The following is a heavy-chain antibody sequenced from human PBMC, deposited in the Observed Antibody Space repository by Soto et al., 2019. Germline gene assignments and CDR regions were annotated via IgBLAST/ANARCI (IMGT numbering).Heavy chain of an antibody. CDR1: GYTFTSYA. J-gene: IGHJ4*02. V-gene: IGHV1-3*05. CDR2: INAGNGNT. CDR3: ARVSGWYVLDY. Sequence: QVQLVQSGAEEKKPGASVKVSCKASGYTFTSYAMHWVRQAPGQRLEWMGWINAGNGNTKYSQKFQGRVTITRDTSAGPAYMEMTSLGSEDTAVYYCARVSGWYVLDYWGQGTLVTVSS. D-gene: IGHD6-19*01.